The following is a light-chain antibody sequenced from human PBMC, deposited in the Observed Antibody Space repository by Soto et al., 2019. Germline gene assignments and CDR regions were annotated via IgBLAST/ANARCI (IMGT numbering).Light chain of an antibody. CDR2: EVS. CDR1: SSDVGNYNY. CDR3: SSYAGSNKAV. J-gene: IGLJ2*01. V-gene: IGLV2-8*01. Sequence: QSALTQPPSASGSPGQSVTISCTGTSSDVGNYNYVSWYQQHPGKAPKLIIYEVSKRPSGVPDRFSGSKSGNTASLTVSGLQAEDEADYYCSSYAGSNKAVFGGGTKLTAL.